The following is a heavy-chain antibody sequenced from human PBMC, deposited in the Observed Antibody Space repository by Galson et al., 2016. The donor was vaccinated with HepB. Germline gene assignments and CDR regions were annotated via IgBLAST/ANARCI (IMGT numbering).Heavy chain of an antibody. CDR2: IYYGGNT. V-gene: IGHV4-39*02. CDR1: GGSISSESYY. Sequence: SETLSLTCTVSGGSISSESYYWGWIRQPPGKGLEWIGAIYYGGNTYYNSSLKSRGTISVDTSKNQFSLKLRSVSAADTAVYYCARELRAAGGHYPDYWGQGTLVTVSS. J-gene: IGHJ4*02. CDR3: ARELRAAGGHYPDY. D-gene: IGHD6-13*01.